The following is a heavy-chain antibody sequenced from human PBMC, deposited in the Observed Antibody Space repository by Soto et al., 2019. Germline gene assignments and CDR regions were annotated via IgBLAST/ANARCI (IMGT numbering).Heavy chain of an antibody. Sequence: ASVKFSCKASGYTFSSYYMHWVRQAPGQVLEWMVIINPSGGSTSYXXKFQGRVXXTRDTSTSTVXMQLSXLRSEDTAVFYCAKEGRSSSLQHWRQGTLVTVSS. CDR1: GYTFSSYY. CDR2: INPSGGST. CDR3: AKEGRSSSLQH. V-gene: IGHV1-46*01. J-gene: IGHJ1*01. D-gene: IGHD3-3*01.